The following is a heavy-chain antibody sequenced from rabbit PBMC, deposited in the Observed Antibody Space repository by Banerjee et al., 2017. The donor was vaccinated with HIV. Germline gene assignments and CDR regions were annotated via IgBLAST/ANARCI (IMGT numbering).Heavy chain of an antibody. CDR2: INTSSGNT. V-gene: IGHV1S40*01. Sequence: QSLEESGGDLVKPEGSLTLTCTASGFSFSNKYVMCWVRQAPGKGLEWIACINTSSGNTVYATWAKGRFTISKTSSTTVTLQMTSLTAADTATYFCTRDRGGDFAGAGFNLWGPGTLVTVS. CDR1: GFSFSNKYV. J-gene: IGHJ4*01. CDR3: TRDRGGDFAGAGFNL. D-gene: IGHD2-1*01.